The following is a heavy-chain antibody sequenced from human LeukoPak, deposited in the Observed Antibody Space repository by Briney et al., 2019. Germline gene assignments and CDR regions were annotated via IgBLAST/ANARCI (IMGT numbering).Heavy chain of an antibody. CDR3: ARGPLRGYYYYYMDV. Sequence: GASVKVSCKASGYTFTSYGISWVRQAPGQGLEWMGWISAYNGNTNYAQKLQGRVTMTTDTSTSTAYMELRSLRSDDTAVYYCARGPLRGYYYYYMDVWGKGTTVTVSS. CDR1: GYTFTSYG. D-gene: IGHD3-10*01. CDR2: ISAYNGNT. V-gene: IGHV1-18*01. J-gene: IGHJ6*03.